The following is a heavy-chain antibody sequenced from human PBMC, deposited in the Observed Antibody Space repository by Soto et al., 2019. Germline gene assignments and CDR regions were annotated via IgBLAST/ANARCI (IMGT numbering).Heavy chain of an antibody. CDR2: INPSSGST. V-gene: IGHV1-46*01. Sequence: QVQLVQSGAEVQKPGASVKISCETSGYTFINFFIHWVRQAPGQGLEWVGIINPSSGSTTYSQKCQGRDTMTSDTSTNTDYMEVSSLRSDDTAVYYCARSHCSGGSCYLGAFDIWGQGTMVTVSS. CDR1: GYTFINFF. CDR3: ARSHCSGGSCYLGAFDI. D-gene: IGHD2-15*01. J-gene: IGHJ3*02.